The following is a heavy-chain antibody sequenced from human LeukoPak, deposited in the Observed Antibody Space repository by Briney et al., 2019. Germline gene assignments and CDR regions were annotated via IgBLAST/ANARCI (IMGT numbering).Heavy chain of an antibody. D-gene: IGHD6-13*01. Sequence: PGRSLRLSCAASGFTFSSYGFHWVRQAPGKGLEWVAVIWYDGSKEYYADSVKGRFTISRDNAKNTVYLQMNSLRAEDTAVYYCARAESSNCFDFWGQGTLVTVSS. CDR3: ARAESSNCFDF. CDR2: IWYDGSKE. V-gene: IGHV3-33*01. J-gene: IGHJ4*02. CDR1: GFTFSSYG.